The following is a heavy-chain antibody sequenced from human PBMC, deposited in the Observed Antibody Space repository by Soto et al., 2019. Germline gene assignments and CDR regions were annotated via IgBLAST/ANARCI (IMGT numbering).Heavy chain of an antibody. Sequence: TLSLTCTVAGGSISNAAYSWSWIRQPPGKGLEWIGYIYPSGMPFYNPSLRSRVTISIDRSNDQFSLNLKSVTAADTAVYYCARERGGYGLFDSWGQGTLVTVSS. CDR1: GGSISNAAYS. V-gene: IGHV4-30-2*01. CDR2: IYPSGMP. D-gene: IGHD5-18*01. J-gene: IGHJ4*02. CDR3: ARERGGYGLFDS.